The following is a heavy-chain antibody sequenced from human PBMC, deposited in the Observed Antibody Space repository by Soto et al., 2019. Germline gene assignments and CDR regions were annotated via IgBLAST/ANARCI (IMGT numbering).Heavy chain of an antibody. V-gene: IGHV4-39*01. CDR1: SGSISSSSYY. D-gene: IGHD6-13*01. CDR2: IYYSGST. J-gene: IGHJ6*02. CDR3: ARIAAAGTKDYYYYYAMHV. Sequence: PSENLSLTCTVSSGSISSSSYYWGWIRQPPGKGLEWIGSIYYSGSTYYNPSLKSRVTISVDTSKNQFSLKLSSVTAADTAVYYCARIAAAGTKDYYYYYAMHVWGQGTTVT.